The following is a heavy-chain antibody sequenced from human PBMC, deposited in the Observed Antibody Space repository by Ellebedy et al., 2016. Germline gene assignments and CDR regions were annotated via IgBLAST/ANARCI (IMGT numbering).Heavy chain of an antibody. J-gene: IGHJ6*03. V-gene: IGHV4-31*03. CDR1: GGSISSGGYY. CDR3: ARIVPLYYYYMDV. D-gene: IGHD2-2*01. Sequence: SETLSLTXTVSGGSISSGGYYWSWIRQHPGKGLEWIGYIYYSGSTYYNPSLKSRVTISVDTSKNQFSLKLSSVTAADTAVYYCARIVPLYYYYMDVWGKGTTVTVSS. CDR2: IYYSGST.